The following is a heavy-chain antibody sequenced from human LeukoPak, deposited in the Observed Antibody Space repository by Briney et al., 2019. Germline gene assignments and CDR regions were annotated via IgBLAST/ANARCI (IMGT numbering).Heavy chain of an antibody. CDR2: IWYDGSNK. CDR3: ARGWGLTAIDIDY. Sequence: PGGSLRLSCATSGFIFSTYGMHWVRQAPGKGLEWVAVIWYDGSNKYYGDSVKGRFTISRDNSKNTLYLQMNSLRAEDTAVYYCARGWGLTAIDIDYWGQGTLVTVSS. D-gene: IGHD2-21*02. CDR1: GFIFSTYG. J-gene: IGHJ4*02. V-gene: IGHV3-33*01.